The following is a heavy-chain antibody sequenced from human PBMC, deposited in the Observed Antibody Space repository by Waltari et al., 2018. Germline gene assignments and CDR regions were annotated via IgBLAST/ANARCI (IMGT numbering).Heavy chain of an antibody. CDR3: ASLSTIFGVVTPYYYYMDV. CDR1: GSTFSSYP. D-gene: IGHD3-3*01. V-gene: IGHV1-69*14. J-gene: IGHJ6*03. Sequence: QVQLVQSGAEVKKPGSSVKFSCKASGSTFSSYPISWIRQAPGQGLEWMGGSIPIFGTANYAQKFQGRVTITADKSTSTAYMELSSLRSEDTAVYYCASLSTIFGVVTPYYYYMDVWGKGTTVTVSS. CDR2: SIPIFGTA.